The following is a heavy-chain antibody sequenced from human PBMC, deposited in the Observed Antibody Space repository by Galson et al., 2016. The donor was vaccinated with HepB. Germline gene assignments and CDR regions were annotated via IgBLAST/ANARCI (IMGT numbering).Heavy chain of an antibody. Sequence: SLRLSCAASGFTFRSHAMHWVRQAPGKGLEWVAVVSSAGSSKYYADSVKGRFTISRDNSKSTLYLQMNALRDEDTASYYCAGHTGYDGDGDTWGQGTLVTLSS. CDR1: GFTFRSHA. J-gene: IGHJ5*02. V-gene: IGHV3-30*03. D-gene: IGHD2-15*01. CDR3: AGHTGYDGDGDT. CDR2: VSSAGSSK.